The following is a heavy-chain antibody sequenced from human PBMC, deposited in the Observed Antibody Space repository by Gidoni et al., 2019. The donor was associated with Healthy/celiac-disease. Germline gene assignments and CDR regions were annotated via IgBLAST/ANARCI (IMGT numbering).Heavy chain of an antibody. CDR3: ASPSPPKGYCSGGSCRYSHYYYYGMDV. CDR2: IYYSGST. Sequence: QLQLQESGPGLVKPSETLSLTCTVSGGSISSSSYYWGWIRQPPGKGLEWIGSIYYSGSTYYNPSLKSRVTISVDTSKNQFSLKLSSVTAADTAVYYCASPSPPKGYCSGGSCRYSHYYYYGMDVWGQGTTVTVSS. J-gene: IGHJ6*02. D-gene: IGHD2-15*01. V-gene: IGHV4-39*01. CDR1: GGSISSSSYY.